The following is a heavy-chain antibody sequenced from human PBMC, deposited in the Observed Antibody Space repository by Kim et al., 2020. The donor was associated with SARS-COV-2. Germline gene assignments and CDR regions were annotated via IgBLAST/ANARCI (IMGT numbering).Heavy chain of an antibody. CDR3: ARVPPKQWQQLILVGAFDI. Sequence: GRFTISRDHAKNTLYLQMNSLRAEDTAVYYCARVPPKQWQQLILVGAFDIWGQGTMVTVSS. V-gene: IGHV3-74*01. J-gene: IGHJ3*02. D-gene: IGHD6-13*01.